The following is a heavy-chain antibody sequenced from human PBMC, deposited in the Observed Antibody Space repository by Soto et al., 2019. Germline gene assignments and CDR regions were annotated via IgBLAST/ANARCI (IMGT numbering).Heavy chain of an antibody. V-gene: IGHV4-34*01. D-gene: IGHD3-3*01. Sequence: PSETLSLTCAVYGGSFSGYYWSWIRQPPGKGLEWIGEINHSGSTNYNPSLKSRVTISVDTSKNQFSLKLSSVTAADTAVYYCATVGNTYYDFWSGYPPDLDVWGQGTTVTVSS. CDR1: GGSFSGYY. CDR3: ATVGNTYYDFWSGYPPDLDV. CDR2: INHSGST. J-gene: IGHJ6*02.